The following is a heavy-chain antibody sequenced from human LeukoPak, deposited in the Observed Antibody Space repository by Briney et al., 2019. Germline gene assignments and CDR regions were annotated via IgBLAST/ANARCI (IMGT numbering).Heavy chain of an antibody. CDR1: GYTFTSYG. D-gene: IGHD5-24*01. Sequence: ASVKVSCKASGYTFTSYGISWVRQAPGQGLEWMGWISAYNGNTNYAQKLQGRVTMTTGTSTSTAYMELRSLRSDDTAVYYCARDWGGYNSDDAFDIWGQGTMVTVSS. CDR3: ARDWGGYNSDDAFDI. V-gene: IGHV1-18*01. J-gene: IGHJ3*02. CDR2: ISAYNGNT.